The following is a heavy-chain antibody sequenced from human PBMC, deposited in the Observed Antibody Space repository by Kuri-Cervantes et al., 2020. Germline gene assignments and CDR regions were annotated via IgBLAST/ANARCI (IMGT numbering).Heavy chain of an antibody. J-gene: IGHJ6*02. Sequence: GGSLRLSCAASGFTFSSYAMHWVRQAPGKGLEWVAVISYDGSNKYYADSVKGRFTISRDNSKNTLYLQMNSPRAEDTAVYYCARDPLYCSGGSCYYGMDVWGQGTTVTV. CDR2: ISYDGSNK. CDR3: ARDPLYCSGGSCYYGMDV. V-gene: IGHV3-30-3*01. D-gene: IGHD2-15*01. CDR1: GFTFSSYA.